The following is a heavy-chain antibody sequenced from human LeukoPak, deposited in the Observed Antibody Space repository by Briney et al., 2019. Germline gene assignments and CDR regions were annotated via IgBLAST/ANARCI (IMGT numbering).Heavy chain of an antibody. J-gene: IGHJ4*02. CDR1: GYTFTGYY. V-gene: IGHV1-2*02. Sequence: ASVKVSCKASGYTFTGYYMHWVRQAPGQGLEWMGWINPNSGGTNYAQKFQGRVTMTRDTSISTAYMELSRLRSDDTAVYYCARGHYCSGGSCYWRFDYWGQGTLVTVSS. D-gene: IGHD2-15*01. CDR2: INPNSGGT. CDR3: ARGHYCSGGSCYWRFDY.